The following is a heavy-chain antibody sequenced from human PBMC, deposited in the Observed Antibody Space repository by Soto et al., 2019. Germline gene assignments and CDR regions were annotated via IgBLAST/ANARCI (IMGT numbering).Heavy chain of an antibody. Sequence: GASVKVSCKASGYTFTGYYMHWVRQAPGQGLEWMGWINPNSGGTNYAQKFQGWVTMTRDTSISTAYMELSRLRSDDTAVYYCARGEQQSYYYYGMDVWGQGTTVTVSS. D-gene: IGHD6-13*01. CDR2: INPNSGGT. V-gene: IGHV1-2*04. J-gene: IGHJ6*02. CDR3: ARGEQQSYYYYGMDV. CDR1: GYTFTGYY.